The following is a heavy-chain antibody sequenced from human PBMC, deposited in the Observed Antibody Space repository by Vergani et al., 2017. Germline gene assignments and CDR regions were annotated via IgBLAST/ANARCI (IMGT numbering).Heavy chain of an antibody. CDR1: GYTFTSYG. CDR3: ARDLKRITIFGVPGGAFDI. J-gene: IGHJ3*02. Sequence: QVQLVQSGAEVKKPGASVKVSCKASGYTFTSYGISWVRQAPGQGLEWMGWISAYNGNTNYAQKLQGRVTMTTDTFTSTAYMELRSLRSDDTAVYYCARDLKRITIFGVPGGAFDIWGQGTMVTVSS. CDR2: ISAYNGNT. V-gene: IGHV1-18*01. D-gene: IGHD3-3*01.